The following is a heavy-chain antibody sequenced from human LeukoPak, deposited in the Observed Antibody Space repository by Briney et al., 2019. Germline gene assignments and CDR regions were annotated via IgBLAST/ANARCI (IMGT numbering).Heavy chain of an antibody. V-gene: IGHV3-11*04. CDR2: ITSSGSTI. Sequence: GGSLRLSCAASRFTFSDYYMSSIRQAPGKGREWVSYITSSGSTIYYADSVKGRFTISRDNAKNSLYLQMNSLRAEDTAVYYCARDGWDTVTMVLYYYYGMDVWGQGTTVTVSS. CDR1: RFTFSDYY. D-gene: IGHD4-17*01. CDR3: ARDGWDTVTMVLYYYYGMDV. J-gene: IGHJ6*02.